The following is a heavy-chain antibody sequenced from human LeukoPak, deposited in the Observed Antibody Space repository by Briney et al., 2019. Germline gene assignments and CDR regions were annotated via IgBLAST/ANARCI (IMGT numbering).Heavy chain of an antibody. CDR1: GYTFTSYY. D-gene: IGHD6-6*01. CDR2: INPSGGST. CDR3: ARVSSSSYFDY. V-gene: IGHV1-46*01. Sequence: GASVKVSCKASGYTFTSYYMHWVRQAPGQGLEWMGIINPSGGSTSYAQKFQGRVTMTRDTSISTAYMELSRLRSDDTAVYYCARVSSSSYFDYWGQGTLVTVSS. J-gene: IGHJ4*02.